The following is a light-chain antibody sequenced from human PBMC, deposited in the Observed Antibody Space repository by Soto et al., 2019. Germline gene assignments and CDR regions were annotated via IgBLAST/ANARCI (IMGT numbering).Light chain of an antibody. CDR1: SSDIGIYNL. CDR2: EAT. Sequence: QSALTQPASVSGSPGQSITISCTGTSSDIGIYNLVSWYQQHPGKAPKLIIYEATKRPSGVSNRFSGSKSGNTVSLTVSGLEDEDEADYYCSLSTSRTNFMFGGGTKLTVL. CDR3: SLSTSRTNFM. V-gene: IGLV2-14*02. J-gene: IGLJ3*02.